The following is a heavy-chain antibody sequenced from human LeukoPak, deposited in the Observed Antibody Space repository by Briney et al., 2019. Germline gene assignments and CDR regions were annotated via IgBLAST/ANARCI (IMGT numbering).Heavy chain of an antibody. J-gene: IGHJ4*02. CDR2: IYYDGST. D-gene: IGHD2-15*01. Sequence: SETLSLTCTVSGGSISTYYWSCLRQPPGKGREWFGYIYYDGSTIYNPSLKSRVTISVDTSKNQFSLKRSSVTAADTAVYYCARCSSGGSCYVVEWGQGALVTVSS. CDR1: GGSISTYY. CDR3: ARCSSGGSCYVVE. V-gene: IGHV4-59*01.